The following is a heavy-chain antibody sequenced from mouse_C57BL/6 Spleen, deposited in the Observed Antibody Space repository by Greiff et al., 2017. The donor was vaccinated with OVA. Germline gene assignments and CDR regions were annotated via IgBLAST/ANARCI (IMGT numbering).Heavy chain of an antibody. Sequence: QVQLKESGAELVKPGASVKLSCKASGYTFTSYWMQWVKQRPGQGLEWIGEIDPSDSYTNYNQKFKGKATLTVDTSSSTAYMQLSSLTSEDSAVYYCARRRYYGSSPYYFDYWGQGTTLTVSS. CDR1: GYTFTSYW. J-gene: IGHJ2*01. CDR3: ARRRYYGSSPYYFDY. V-gene: IGHV1-50*01. D-gene: IGHD1-1*01. CDR2: IDPSDSYT.